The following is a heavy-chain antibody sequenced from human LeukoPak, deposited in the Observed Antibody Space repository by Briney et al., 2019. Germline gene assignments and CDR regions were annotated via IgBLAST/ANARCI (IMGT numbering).Heavy chain of an antibody. CDR2: IIPIFGTA. J-gene: IGHJ6*03. D-gene: IGHD2-2*01. CDR3: ASKAGYCSSTSCYYMDV. V-gene: IGHV1-69*06. Sequence: SVKVSCKASAYTFTSYGISWVRQAPGQGLEWMGGIIPIFGTANYAQKFQGRVTITADKSTSTAYMELSSLRSEDTAVYYCASKAGYCSSTSCYYMDVWGKGTTVTVSS. CDR1: AYTFTSYG.